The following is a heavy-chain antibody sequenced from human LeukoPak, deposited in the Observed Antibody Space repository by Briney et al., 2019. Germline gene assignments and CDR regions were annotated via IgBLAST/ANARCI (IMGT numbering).Heavy chain of an antibody. V-gene: IGHV3-23*01. CDR2: ITNYGGTT. CDR3: ARDGLSGYNLDY. J-gene: IGHJ4*02. CDR1: GFTFSTQG. Sequence: GGSLRLSCAASGFTFSTQGMAWVRQAPGKGLEWVSAITNYGGTTSHAASVRGRFTISRDNSKNTLYLQMHSVRGEGPPVYYCARDGLSGYNLDYWGQGTLVTVSS. D-gene: IGHD6-25*01.